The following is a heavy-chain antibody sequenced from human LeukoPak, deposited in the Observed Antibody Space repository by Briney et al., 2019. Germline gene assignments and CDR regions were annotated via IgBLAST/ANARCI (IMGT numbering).Heavy chain of an antibody. CDR1: GVTVSSSY. D-gene: IGHD6-13*01. Sequence: GGSLRLSCAASGVTVSSSYMSWVRQAPGKGLEWVSYISRTSSNIYYADSVKGRFTISRDSAKNSMYLQMNSLKAEDTAVYYCATDSSSLYEVEYWGRGTLVTVSS. J-gene: IGHJ4*02. V-gene: IGHV3-48*01. CDR3: ATDSSSLYEVEY. CDR2: ISRTSSNI.